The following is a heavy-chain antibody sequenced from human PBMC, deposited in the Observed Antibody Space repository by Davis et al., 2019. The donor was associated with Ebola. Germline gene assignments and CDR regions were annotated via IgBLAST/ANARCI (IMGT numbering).Heavy chain of an antibody. V-gene: IGHV1-2*06. CDR1: GYTFTSYY. Sequence: ASVKVSCKASGYTFTSYYIHWVRQAPGQGLEWMGRINPNSGVTNYAQKFQGRVTMTRDSSITTHYVELSGLTSDDTAAYYCARETDASSQYYLDNWGQGTLVTVSS. CDR3: ARETDASSQYYLDN. J-gene: IGHJ4*02. CDR2: INPNSGVT. D-gene: IGHD6-13*01.